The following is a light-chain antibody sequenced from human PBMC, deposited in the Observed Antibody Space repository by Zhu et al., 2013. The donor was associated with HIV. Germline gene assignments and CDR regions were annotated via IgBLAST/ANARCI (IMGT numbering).Light chain of an antibody. Sequence: DIQLTQSPSTLSASVGDRVTVTCRTSQNIDTWVAWYQQRPGQAPRLLIYKASDLQNGVPSRFSGSGSGAEFTLTISHLQPDDFAIYYCQHYNPYSALTFGGGTRVDLK. CDR2: KAS. V-gene: IGKV1-5*03. J-gene: IGKJ4*01. CDR1: QNIDTW. CDR3: QHYNPYSALT.